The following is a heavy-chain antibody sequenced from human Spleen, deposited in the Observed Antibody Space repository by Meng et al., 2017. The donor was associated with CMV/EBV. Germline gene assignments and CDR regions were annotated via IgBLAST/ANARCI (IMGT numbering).Heavy chain of an antibody. CDR3: ASTQTFDY. CDR1: GFNFGNYW. CDR2: IKQDGSEK. J-gene: IGHJ4*02. V-gene: IGHV3-7*01. Sequence: GGSLRLSCAASGFNFGNYWMSWVRQAPGKGLEWVANIKQDGSEKNCVDSVKGRFTISRDNTINSLYLQMNSLRAEDTGVYYCASTQTFDYWGQGRLVTVSS.